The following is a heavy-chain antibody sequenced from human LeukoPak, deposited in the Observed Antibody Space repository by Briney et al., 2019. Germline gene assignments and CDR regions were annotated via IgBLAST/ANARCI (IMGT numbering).Heavy chain of an antibody. V-gene: IGHV1-2*06. J-gene: IGHJ4*02. Sequence: ASVKVSCKASGYTFTDYYVHWVRQAHGQGLEWMGRISPNSGGTNYAQKFRGRLTVTRDTSISTAYMELSSLRSDDTAVYYCAKNRAGDYADYWGQGTLVTVSS. D-gene: IGHD4-17*01. CDR3: AKNRAGDYADY. CDR1: GYTFTDYY. CDR2: ISPNSGGT.